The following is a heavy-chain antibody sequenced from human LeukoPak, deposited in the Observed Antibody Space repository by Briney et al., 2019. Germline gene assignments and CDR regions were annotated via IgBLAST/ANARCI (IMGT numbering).Heavy chain of an antibody. Sequence: ASVKVSCKASGYTFTGYYMHWVRQAPGQGLEWMGWINPNSGGTNYAQKFQGRVTMTRDTSISTAYMELSRLRSDDTAVYYCARVGGKYYDFWRRYYYGMDVWGQGTTVTVSS. CDR2: INPNSGGT. CDR3: ARVGGKYYDFWRRYYYGMDV. CDR1: GYTFTGYY. D-gene: IGHD3-3*01. J-gene: IGHJ6*02. V-gene: IGHV1-2*02.